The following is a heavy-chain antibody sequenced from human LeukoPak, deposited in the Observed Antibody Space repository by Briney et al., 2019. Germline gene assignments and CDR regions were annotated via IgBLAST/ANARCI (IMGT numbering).Heavy chain of an antibody. CDR3: VRGADTGYSSDS. D-gene: IGHD3-9*01. J-gene: IGHJ4*02. CDR1: GFTFSRYW. Sequence: GGSLRLSCVASGFTFSRYWMHWVRQAPGKGLVWVSRINSDGRSTNYADSVKGRFSISRDNADNTLYLQMNSLRVEDTAVYYCVRGADTGYSSDSWGQGTLVTVSS. CDR2: INSDGRST. V-gene: IGHV3-74*01.